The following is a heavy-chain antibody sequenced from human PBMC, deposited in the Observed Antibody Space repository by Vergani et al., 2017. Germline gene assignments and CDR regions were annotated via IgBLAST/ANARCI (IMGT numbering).Heavy chain of an antibody. Sequence: LQLQESGPGRVKPSETLYLTCTVSGGSISSSSYYWGWIRQPPGKGLEWIGSIYYSGSTYYNPSLKSRVTISVDTSKNQFSLKLSSVTAADTAGYYCAGLPVYYGSGSPLYFDVWGQGTLVTVSS. CDR1: GGSISSSSYY. CDR2: IYYSGST. D-gene: IGHD3-10*01. CDR3: AGLPVYYGSGSPLYFDV. V-gene: IGHV4-39*01. J-gene: IGHJ4*02.